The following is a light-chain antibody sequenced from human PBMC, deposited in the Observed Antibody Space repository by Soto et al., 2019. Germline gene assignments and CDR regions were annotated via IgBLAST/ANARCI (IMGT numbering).Light chain of an antibody. Sequence: VVRPYAATLSVYRGECGPVCSRASQGIGDTLAWYQHKPGQTPRLLIYDTSTRATGVPARFGGSRSGPEFTLAINSLQSEDFAIYYCQPPDNWPVTCGGGTKVDIK. CDR3: QPPDNWPVT. V-gene: IGKV3-15*01. CDR1: QGIGDT. J-gene: IGKJ4*01. CDR2: DTS.